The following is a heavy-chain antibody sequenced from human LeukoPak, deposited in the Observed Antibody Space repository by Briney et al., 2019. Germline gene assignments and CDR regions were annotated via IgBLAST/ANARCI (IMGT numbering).Heavy chain of an antibody. CDR1: GFTVSNNY. J-gene: IGHJ4*02. CDR2: IYSGGNT. V-gene: IGHV3-53*01. Sequence: GGSLRLSCAASGFTVSNNYMSWVRQAPGKGLEWVSLIYSGGNTYYADSVKGRFTISRDNSKNTLYLQMNSLRAEDTAVYYCAKYAPPTTVVTRFFDYWGQGTLVTVSS. D-gene: IGHD4-23*01. CDR3: AKYAPPTTVVTRFFDY.